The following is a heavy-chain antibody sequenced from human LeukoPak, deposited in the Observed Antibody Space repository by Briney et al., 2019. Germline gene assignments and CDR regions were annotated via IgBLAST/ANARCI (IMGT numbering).Heavy chain of an antibody. D-gene: IGHD2-15*01. V-gene: IGHV3-66*01. CDR3: ARDWVCSGGSCYYFDY. CDR1: GFSVSSNY. CDR2: MYSGGST. Sequence: PGGSLRLSCAASGFSVSSNYMSWVRQAPGKGLEWVSVMYSGGSTYYADSVKGRFTISRDNSKNTLYLQMNSLRAEDTAVYYCARDWVCSGGSCYYFDYWGQGTLVTVSS. J-gene: IGHJ4*02.